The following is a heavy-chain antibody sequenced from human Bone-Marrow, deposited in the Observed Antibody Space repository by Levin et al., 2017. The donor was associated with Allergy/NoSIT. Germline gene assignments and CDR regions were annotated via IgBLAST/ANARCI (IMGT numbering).Heavy chain of an antibody. CDR3: ARGGRGYSLGPSYHYGLDV. CDR1: GFSFISYS. V-gene: IGHV3-30-3*01. CDR2: ISYDGSNK. Sequence: PGGSLRLSCAASGFSFISYSMHWVRQAPGKGLEWVAVISYDGSNKYYADSVKGRFTISRDNSKNTLYVQMNSLRPEDTAVYYCARGGRGYSLGPSYHYGLDVWGQGTTVTVSS. J-gene: IGHJ6*02. D-gene: IGHD5-18*01.